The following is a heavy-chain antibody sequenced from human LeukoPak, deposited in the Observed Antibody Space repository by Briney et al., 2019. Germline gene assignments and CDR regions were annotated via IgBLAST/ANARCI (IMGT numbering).Heavy chain of an antibody. D-gene: IGHD5-24*01. V-gene: IGHV4-34*01. CDR3: ARGSAAEMATTNFDY. CDR2: INHSGST. CDR1: GGSFSGYY. Sequence: SETLSLTCAVYGGSFSGYYWSWIRQPPGKGLEWIGEINHSGSTNYNPSLKSRVTISVDTSKNQFSLKLSSVTAADTAVYYCARGSAAEMATTNFDYWGQGTLVTVSS. J-gene: IGHJ4*02.